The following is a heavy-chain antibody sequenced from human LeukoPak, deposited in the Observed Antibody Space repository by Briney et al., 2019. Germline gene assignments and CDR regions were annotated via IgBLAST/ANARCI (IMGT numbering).Heavy chain of an antibody. CDR1: GYTFTSYG. V-gene: IGHV1-18*01. Sequence: GASVKVSCKASGYTFTSYGITWVRQAPGQGLEWMGWMSAYNGNTNYAQNLQGRVTMSTDISTSTAYMETRSLRSDDTAVYYGARDLPWVRPHGAFDIWGQGAMVTVSS. CDR3: ARDLPWVRPHGAFDI. CDR2: MSAYNGNT. D-gene: IGHD7-27*01. J-gene: IGHJ3*02.